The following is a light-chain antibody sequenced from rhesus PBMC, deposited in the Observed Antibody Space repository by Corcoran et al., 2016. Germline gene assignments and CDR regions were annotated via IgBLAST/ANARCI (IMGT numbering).Light chain of an antibody. V-gene: IGKV3-24*04. J-gene: IGKJ1*01. CDR1: QSVGNY. Sequence: EIVVTQSPATLSLSPGDRATLSCRASQSVGNYLAWFQQQPGQDPRLLIYGASRRATGIPDRFSGSGSVTDFTLTISSLEPEDVGVYYCQQSSNFWTFGQGTKVEIK. CDR2: GAS. CDR3: QQSSNFWT.